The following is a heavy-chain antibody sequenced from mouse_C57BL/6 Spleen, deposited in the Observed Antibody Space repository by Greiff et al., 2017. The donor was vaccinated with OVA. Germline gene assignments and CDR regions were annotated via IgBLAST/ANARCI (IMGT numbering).Heavy chain of an antibody. CDR2: INPNNGGT. J-gene: IGHJ2*01. CDR1: GYTFTDYY. CDR3: VGPYYYGSSYVLFDY. V-gene: IGHV1-26*01. Sequence: EVQLQQSGPELVKPGASVKISCKASGYTFTDYYMNWVKQSHGKSLEWIGDINPNNGGTSYNQKFKGKATLTVDKSSSTAYMELRSLTSEDSAVYYCVGPYYYGSSYVLFDYWGQGTTLTVSS. D-gene: IGHD1-1*01.